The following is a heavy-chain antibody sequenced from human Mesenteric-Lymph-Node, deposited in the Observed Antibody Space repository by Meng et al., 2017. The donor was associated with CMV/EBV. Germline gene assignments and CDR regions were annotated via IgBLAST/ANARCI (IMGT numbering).Heavy chain of an antibody. J-gene: IGHJ6*02. Sequence: SVKVSCKASRGTLSNYAISWVRQAPGQGLEWMGGIIPIYGTPDYAQKFQGRVTLTTDESTSTAYMELSSLRSEDTAVYYCARAGIDPRRGNYYGMDVWGRGTTVTVSS. D-gene: IGHD6-6*01. V-gene: IGHV1-69*05. CDR3: ARAGIDPRRGNYYGMDV. CDR2: IIPIYGTP. CDR1: RGTLSNYA.